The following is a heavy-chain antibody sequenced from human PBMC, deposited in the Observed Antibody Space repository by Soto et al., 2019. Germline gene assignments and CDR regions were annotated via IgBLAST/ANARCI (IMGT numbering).Heavy chain of an antibody. D-gene: IGHD3-22*01. CDR2: IYYSEST. J-gene: IGHJ3*02. CDR3: ARDTYPLNYYDSSGYYYRGAFDI. V-gene: IGHV4-31*02. CDR1: GGSISSGGYY. Sequence: SETLSLTXTVSGGSISSGGYYWSWIRQHPGKGLEWIGYIYYSESTYYNPSLRSRVTISVDTSKNQFSLKLSSVTAADTAVYYCARDTYPLNYYDSSGYYYRGAFDIWGQGTMVTVSS.